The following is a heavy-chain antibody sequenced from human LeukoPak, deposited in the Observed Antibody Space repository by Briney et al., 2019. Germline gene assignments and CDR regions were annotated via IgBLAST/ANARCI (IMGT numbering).Heavy chain of an antibody. Sequence: PSETLSLTCTVSGGSISSYYWSWIRQPAGKGLEWIGRIYTSGSTNYNPSLKSRVTMSVDTSKNQFSLKLSSVTAADTAVYYRARDKGNWNDEFYFDYWGQGTLVTVSS. J-gene: IGHJ4*02. CDR1: GGSISSYY. CDR3: ARDKGNWNDEFYFDY. V-gene: IGHV4-4*07. CDR2: IYTSGST. D-gene: IGHD1-1*01.